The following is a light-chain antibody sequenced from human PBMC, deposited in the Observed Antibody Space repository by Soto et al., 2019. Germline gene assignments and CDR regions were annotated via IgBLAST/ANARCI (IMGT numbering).Light chain of an antibody. V-gene: IGKV1-6*01. Sequence: AIQITQSPSSLSASLGARVSISCRASQGIGNALGWYQQKPGKPPKVLIYGASNLQSGVPPRFSGSESGTDFTLAISSLQPEDSATYYCLQDINYPWTFGQGTKVDIK. CDR1: QGIGNA. CDR3: LQDINYPWT. CDR2: GAS. J-gene: IGKJ1*01.